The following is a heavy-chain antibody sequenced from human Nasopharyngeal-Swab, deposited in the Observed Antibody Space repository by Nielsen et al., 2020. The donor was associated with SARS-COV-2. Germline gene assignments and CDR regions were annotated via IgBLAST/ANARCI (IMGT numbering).Heavy chain of an antibody. CDR1: GFSLTTSPVG. Sequence: SGPTLVKPTQTLTLTCSFSGFSLTTSPVGVGWIRQPPGKALEWLARIDWDDDKYYSTSLKTRLTISKDTSKNQVVLTMTNMDPVDTATYYCARIQYGYSYGYYFDYWGQGTLVTVSS. D-gene: IGHD5-18*01. V-gene: IGHV2-70*11. CDR3: ARIQYGYSYGYYFDY. J-gene: IGHJ4*02. CDR2: IDWDDDK.